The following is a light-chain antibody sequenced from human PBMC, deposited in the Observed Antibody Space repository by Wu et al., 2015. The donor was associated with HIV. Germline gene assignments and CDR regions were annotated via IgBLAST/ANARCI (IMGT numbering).Light chain of an antibody. CDR2: GAS. J-gene: IGKJ4*01. V-gene: IGKV1-12*01. CDR3: QQANSFPLS. Sequence: DIQMTQSPSSVSASVGDRVTITCRASQGIAGWLAWYQQQPGKAPKLLVYGASTLQSGVPSRFSGSGFGTDFTLTITSLQPEDFATYYCQQANSFPLSFGGGTKADIK. CDR1: QGIAGW.